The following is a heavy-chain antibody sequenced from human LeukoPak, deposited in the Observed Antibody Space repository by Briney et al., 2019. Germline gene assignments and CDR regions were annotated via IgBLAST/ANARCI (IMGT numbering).Heavy chain of an antibody. CDR1: GYXFTSYY. Sequence: ASVKVSCKASGYXFTSYYINWVRQAPGQGLEWRGWISVYNGDTNYAQNFQGRVTMTTDTSTDTAYMELRSLRYDDTAVYYCARDGLSYTNPNNWFDPWGQGTLVTVSS. J-gene: IGHJ5*02. CDR2: ISVYNGDT. D-gene: IGHD2-2*02. CDR3: ARDGLSYTNPNNWFDP. V-gene: IGHV1-18*01.